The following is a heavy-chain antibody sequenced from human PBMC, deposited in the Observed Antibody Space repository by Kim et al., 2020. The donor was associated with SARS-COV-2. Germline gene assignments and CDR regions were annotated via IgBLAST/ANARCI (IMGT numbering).Heavy chain of an antibody. CDR2: ISGSGGST. V-gene: IGHV3-23*01. CDR1: GFTFSSYA. Sequence: GGSLRLSCPASGFTFSSYAMSWVRQAPGKGLEWVSAISGSGGSTYYADSVKGRFTISRDNSKNTLYLQMNSLRAEDTAVYYCALSRIAARPARFDYWGQGTLVTVSS. CDR3: ALSRIAARPARFDY. J-gene: IGHJ4*02. D-gene: IGHD6-6*01.